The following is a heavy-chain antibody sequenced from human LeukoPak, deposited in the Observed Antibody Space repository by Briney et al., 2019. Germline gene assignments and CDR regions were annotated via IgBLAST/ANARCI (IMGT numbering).Heavy chain of an antibody. D-gene: IGHD6-13*01. CDR2: IYYSGST. CDR3: ARVAGSNFYYYGMDV. Sequence: SETLSLTCTVSGGSISNYYWSWIRQPPGEGLEWIGYIYYSGSTKYNPSLKSRVTISVDTSKNQFSLTLSSVTAADTAVYLCARVAGSNFYYYGMDVWGQGTTVTVSS. V-gene: IGHV4-59*01. J-gene: IGHJ6*02. CDR1: GGSISNYY.